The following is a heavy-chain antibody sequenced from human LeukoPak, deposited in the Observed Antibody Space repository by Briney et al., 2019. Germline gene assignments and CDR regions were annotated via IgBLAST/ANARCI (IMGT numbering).Heavy chain of an antibody. Sequence: GGSLRLSCAASGFTFTSYWMSWVRQAPGKGLELVANINEVGSDKYYVDSVKGRFTISRDNAKNSLCLQLNSLRVEDTAVYYCARGDDSSKIDYWGQGILVTVSS. CDR3: ARGDDSSKIDY. CDR2: INEVGSDK. J-gene: IGHJ4*02. CDR1: GFTFTSYW. V-gene: IGHV3-7*01. D-gene: IGHD6-6*01.